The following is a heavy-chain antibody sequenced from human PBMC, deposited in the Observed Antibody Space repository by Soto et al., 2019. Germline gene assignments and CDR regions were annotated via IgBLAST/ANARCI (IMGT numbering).Heavy chain of an antibody. D-gene: IGHD3-10*01. J-gene: IGHJ4*02. CDR3: ATVITMVRGVISDY. CDR2: FDPEDGET. V-gene: IGHV1-24*01. Sequence: ASVKVSCKVSGYTLTELSMDWVRQAPGKGLEWMGGFDPEDGETIYAQKFQGRVTMTEDTSTDTAYMELSSLRSEDTAVYYCATVITMVRGVISDYWGQGTLVTVSS. CDR1: GYTLTELS.